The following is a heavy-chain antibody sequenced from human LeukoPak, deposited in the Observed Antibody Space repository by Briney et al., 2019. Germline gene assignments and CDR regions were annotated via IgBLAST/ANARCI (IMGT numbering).Heavy chain of an antibody. Sequence: GGSLRLSCAASGFTFSSYEMNWVRQAPGKGLEWVSYISSSGSTIYYADSVKGRFTISRDNAKNTLYLQMKSLRAEDTAVYYCARAQYGWFDPWGQGTLVTVSS. J-gene: IGHJ5*02. CDR3: ARAQYGWFDP. D-gene: IGHD3-10*01. V-gene: IGHV3-48*03. CDR1: GFTFSSYE. CDR2: ISSSGSTI.